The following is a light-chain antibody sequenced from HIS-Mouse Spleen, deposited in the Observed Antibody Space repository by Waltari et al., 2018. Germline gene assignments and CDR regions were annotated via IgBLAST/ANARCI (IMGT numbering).Light chain of an antibody. Sequence: DIQLTQSPSFLSASVGERVTITCRASQGISSYLAWYQQKPGKAPKLRIYAESTLQSGVPSRFSGSGSGTEFTLTISSLQPEDFATYYCQQLNSYPPTFGQGTKVEIK. V-gene: IGKV1-9*01. CDR1: QGISSY. CDR2: AES. CDR3: QQLNSYPPT. J-gene: IGKJ1*01.